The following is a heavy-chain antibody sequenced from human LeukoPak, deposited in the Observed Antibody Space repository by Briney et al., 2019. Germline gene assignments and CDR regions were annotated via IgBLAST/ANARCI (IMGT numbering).Heavy chain of an antibody. CDR2: IYYSGST. CDR1: GGSISSYY. CDR3: ARRGGVPAALGGMDV. V-gene: IGHV4-59*08. Sequence: PSETLSLTCTASGGSISSYYWSWIRQPPGKGLEWIGYIYYSGSTNYNPSLKSRVTISVDTSKNQFSLKLSSVTAADTAVYYCARRGGVPAALGGMDVWGQGTTVTVSS. J-gene: IGHJ6*02. D-gene: IGHD2-2*01.